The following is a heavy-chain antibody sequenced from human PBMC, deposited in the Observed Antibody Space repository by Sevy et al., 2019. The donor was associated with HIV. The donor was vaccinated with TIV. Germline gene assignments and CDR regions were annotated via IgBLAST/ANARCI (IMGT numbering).Heavy chain of an antibody. J-gene: IGHJ5*02. D-gene: IGHD3-10*01. CDR2: VSSSGQYI. V-gene: IGHV3-21*01. CDR3: ARWDYGTSGNWFDP. Sequence: GGSLRLSCGASGFTFSRYSMNWVRRAPEKGLEWVSYVSSSGQYIEYADSVRGRFTISRDNARDALDLQMNSLRAEDRAVYFCARWDYGTSGNWFDPWGQGTLVTVSS. CDR1: GFTFSRYS.